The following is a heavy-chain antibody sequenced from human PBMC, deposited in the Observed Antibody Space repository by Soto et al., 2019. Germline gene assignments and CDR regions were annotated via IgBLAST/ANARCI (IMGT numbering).Heavy chain of an antibody. J-gene: IGHJ4*02. Sequence: QVQLQESGPGLVKPSQTLSLTCTVSGGSISSGGYYWSWTRQHPGKGLEWVGYNYYSGSTYYNPSLMRRVTLSVDMSKNRLSLKLSSVTAADTAVYYCARAEAYCGGDCYHTFDYWCQGTLVTVSS. V-gene: IGHV4-31*03. CDR1: GGSISSGGYY. CDR2: NYYSGST. D-gene: IGHD2-21*02. CDR3: ARAEAYCGGDCYHTFDY.